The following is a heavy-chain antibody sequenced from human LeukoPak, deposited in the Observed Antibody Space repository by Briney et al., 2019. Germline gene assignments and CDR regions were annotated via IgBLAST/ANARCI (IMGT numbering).Heavy chain of an antibody. V-gene: IGHV1-18*01. CDR3: AISGIYFDY. D-gene: IGHD1-14*01. CDR2: ISAYNGNT. J-gene: IGHJ4*02. Sequence: WMGWISAYNGNTNYAQKLQGRVTMTTDTSTSTAYMELRSLRSDDTAVYYCAISGIYFDYWGQGTLVTVSS.